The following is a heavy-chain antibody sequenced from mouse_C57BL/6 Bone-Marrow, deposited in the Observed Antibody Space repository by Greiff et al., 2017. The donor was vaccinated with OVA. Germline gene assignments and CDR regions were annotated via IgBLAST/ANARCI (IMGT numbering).Heavy chain of an antibody. Sequence: VQLQQSGPELVKPGASVKISCKASGYTFTDYYMNWVKQSHGKSLEWIGDINPNNGGTSYNQKFKGKATLTADKSSSTSYMELRNLTSEDSAVYYCAIGFPSIYYYDSSVYWYFEVWGTGTTVTVSS. CDR3: AIGFPSIYYYDSSVYWYFEV. J-gene: IGHJ1*03. D-gene: IGHD1-1*01. CDR1: GYTFTDYY. CDR2: INPNNGGT. V-gene: IGHV1-26*01.